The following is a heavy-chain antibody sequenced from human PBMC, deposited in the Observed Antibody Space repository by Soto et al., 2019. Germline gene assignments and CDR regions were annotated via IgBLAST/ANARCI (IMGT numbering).Heavy chain of an antibody. Sequence: GGSLRLSCAASGFTFSSYSMNWVRQAPGKGLEWVSSISSSSSYIYYADSVKGRFTISRDNAKNSLYLQMNSLRAEDTAVYYSARDRYSYRQKNWFDPWGQGTLVTVSS. J-gene: IGHJ5*02. CDR1: GFTFSSYS. CDR2: ISSSSSYI. V-gene: IGHV3-21*01. D-gene: IGHD5-18*01. CDR3: ARDRYSYRQKNWFDP.